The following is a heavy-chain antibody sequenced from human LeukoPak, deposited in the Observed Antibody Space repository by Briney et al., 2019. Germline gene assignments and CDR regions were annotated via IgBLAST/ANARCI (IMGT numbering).Heavy chain of an antibody. CDR3: ARGSRMSSWY. D-gene: IGHD6-13*01. V-gene: IGHV4-34*01. CDR2: INHSGST. J-gene: IGHJ4*02. Sequence: SETLSLTCAVYGGSFSGYYWSWIRQPPGKGLEWIGEINHSGSTNYNPSLKSRVTISVDTSKNQFSLKLSSVTAADAAVYYCARGSRMSSWYWGQGTLVTVSS. CDR1: GGSFSGYY.